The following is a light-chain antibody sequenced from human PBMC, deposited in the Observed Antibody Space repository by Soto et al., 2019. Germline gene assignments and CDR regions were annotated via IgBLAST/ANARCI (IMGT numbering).Light chain of an antibody. V-gene: IGLV1-44*01. Sequence: QSVLTQPPSASGTPGQSVTISCSGSSSNIATKSVNWYQQLPGTAPKLLIYSNSQRSSGVPDRFSGSKSGTSASLAIRGLQSEDEADYYCAAWDDSLNARYVFGTGTKLTVL. CDR2: SNS. CDR3: AAWDDSLNARYV. J-gene: IGLJ1*01. CDR1: SSNIATKS.